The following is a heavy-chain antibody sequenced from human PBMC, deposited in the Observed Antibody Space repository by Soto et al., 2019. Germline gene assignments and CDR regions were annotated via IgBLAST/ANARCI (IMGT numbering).Heavy chain of an antibody. D-gene: IGHD6-13*01. CDR2: ISSSGSTI. V-gene: IGHV3-48*03. CDR3: AREASSSWTPGYYYGMDV. J-gene: IGHJ6*02. CDR1: GFTFSSYE. Sequence: GGSLRLSCAASGFTFSSYEMNWVRQAPGKGLEWVSYISSSGSTIYYADSVKGRFTISRDNAKNSLYLQMNSLRAEDTAVYYCAREASSSWTPGYYYGMDVWGQGTTVTVS.